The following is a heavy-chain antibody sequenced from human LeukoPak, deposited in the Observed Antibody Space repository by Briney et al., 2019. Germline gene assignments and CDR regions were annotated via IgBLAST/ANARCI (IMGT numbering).Heavy chain of an antibody. V-gene: IGHV4-39*01. J-gene: IGHJ5*02. CDR3: AKSRGRGSFDP. Sequence: PSETLSLTCTVSGGSISNKTFYWGWIRQPPGKGLEWVGSIYFTGSTYYHPSLESRVTISVDTSKNQFSLKVSAVTAADTGVYHCAKSRGRGSFDPWGQGTLVIVSS. D-gene: IGHD5-24*01. CDR2: IYFTGST. CDR1: GGSISNKTFY.